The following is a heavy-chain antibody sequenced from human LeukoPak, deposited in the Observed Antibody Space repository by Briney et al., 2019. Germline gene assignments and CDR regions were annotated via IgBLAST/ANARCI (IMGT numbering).Heavy chain of an antibody. Sequence: GGSLRLSCVASGFTVTNNYMSCVRQAPGKGLEWVSVSYSGGSTHYADSVKGRFSISRDNSKNTLYLQMNSLRAEDTAVYYCARDRGAAAGDWGQGTLVTVSS. J-gene: IGHJ4*02. D-gene: IGHD6-13*01. CDR3: ARDRGAAAGD. V-gene: IGHV3-53*01. CDR1: GFTVTNNY. CDR2: SYSGGST.